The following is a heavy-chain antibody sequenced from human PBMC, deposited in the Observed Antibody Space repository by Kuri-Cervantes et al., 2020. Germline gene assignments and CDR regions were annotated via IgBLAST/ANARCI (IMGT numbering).Heavy chain of an antibody. V-gene: IGHV4-30-4*01. Sequence: SETLSLTCTVSGGSISSGDYYWSWIRQPPGKGLEWIGYIYYSGSTYYNPSLKSRVTISVDTSKNQFSLKLSSVTAADTAVYYCARAYYYDSSGYPTNWFDPWGQGTLVTVSS. CDR3: ARAYYYDSSGYPTNWFDP. J-gene: IGHJ5*02. CDR1: GGSISSGDYY. CDR2: IYYSGST. D-gene: IGHD3-22*01.